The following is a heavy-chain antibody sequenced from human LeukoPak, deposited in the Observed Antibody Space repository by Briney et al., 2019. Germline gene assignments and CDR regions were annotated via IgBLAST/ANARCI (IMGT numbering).Heavy chain of an antibody. CDR3: ARDLKLDGSSGYYAFDI. Sequence: PSETLSLTCTVSGGSISSSSYYWGWIRQPPGKGLEWIGSIYYSGSSNYNPSLKSRVTISLDTSKNQFSLKMSSVTAADTAVYYCARDLKLDGSSGYYAFDIWGQGTMVTVSS. CDR1: GGSISSSSYY. J-gene: IGHJ3*02. D-gene: IGHD3-22*01. CDR2: IYYSGSS. V-gene: IGHV4-39*07.